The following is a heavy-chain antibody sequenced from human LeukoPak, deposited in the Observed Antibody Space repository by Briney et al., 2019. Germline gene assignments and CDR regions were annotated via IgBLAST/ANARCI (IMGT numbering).Heavy chain of an antibody. CDR1: GFTFSSYG. CDR3: AKDLFDY. Sequence: GGSLRLSCAASGFTFSSYGMHWVRQAPGKGLEWVAVISYDGSNKYYADSVKGRFTTSRDNSKNTLYLQMNSLRAEDTAVYYCAKDLFDYWGQGTLVTVSS. CDR2: ISYDGSNK. V-gene: IGHV3-30*18. J-gene: IGHJ4*02.